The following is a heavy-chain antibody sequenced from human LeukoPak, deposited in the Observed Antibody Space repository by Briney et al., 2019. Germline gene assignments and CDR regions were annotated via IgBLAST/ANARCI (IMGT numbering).Heavy chain of an antibody. D-gene: IGHD6-13*01. J-gene: IGHJ4*02. CDR2: ISSSSSYT. CDR3: ARDAVPLAAAGTSDY. V-gene: IGHV3-11*05. CDR1: GFTFSDYY. Sequence: GGSLRLSCAASGFTFSDYYMSWIRQAPGKGLEWVSYISSSSSYTNYADSVKGRFTISRDNAKKSLYLQMNSLRAEDTAVYYCARDAVPLAAAGTSDYWGQGSLVTVSS.